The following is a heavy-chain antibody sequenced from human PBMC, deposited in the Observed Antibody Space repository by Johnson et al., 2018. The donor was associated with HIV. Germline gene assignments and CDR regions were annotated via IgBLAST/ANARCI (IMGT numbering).Heavy chain of an antibody. CDR2: ISYDGGNK. CDR3: ARDSYGSGPYVAFDI. V-gene: IGHV3-30*04. J-gene: IGHJ3*02. D-gene: IGHD3-10*01. Sequence: VQLVESGGGVVQPGRSLRLSCAASGFTFSSYAMHWVRQAPGKGLEWVAVISYDGGNKYYADSVKGRFTISRDNSKNTLYLQMNSLRAEDTAVYYCARDSYGSGPYVAFDIWGQGTMVTVSS. CDR1: GFTFSSYA.